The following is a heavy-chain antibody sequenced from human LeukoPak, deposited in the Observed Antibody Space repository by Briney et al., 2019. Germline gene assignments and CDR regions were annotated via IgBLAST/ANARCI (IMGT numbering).Heavy chain of an antibody. CDR2: VYHSGST. Sequence: SETLSLTCTVSGYFISSGYYWGWIRQPPGKGLEWIGSVYHSGSTYYNPSLKSRVSISVDTSKNQFSLKLSSVTAADTAVYYCARANGYNPPFDSWGQGTLVTVSS. V-gene: IGHV4-38-2*02. CDR1: GYFISSGYY. CDR3: ARANGYNPPFDS. J-gene: IGHJ4*02. D-gene: IGHD5-24*01.